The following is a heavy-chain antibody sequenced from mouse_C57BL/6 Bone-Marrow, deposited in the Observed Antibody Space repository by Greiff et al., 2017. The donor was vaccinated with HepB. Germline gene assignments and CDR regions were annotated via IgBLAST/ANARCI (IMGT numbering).Heavy chain of an antibody. CDR2: ISSGGDYI. D-gene: IGHD1-1*01. CDR1: GFTFSSYA. V-gene: IGHV5-9-1*02. CDR3: TREGYGSSRWYFDV. Sequence: EVMLVESGEGLVKPGGSLKLSCAASGFTFSSYAMSWVRQTPEKRLEWVAYISSGGDYIYYADNVKGRFTISRDNARNTLYLQMSSRKSEDTAMYYCTREGYGSSRWYFDVWGTGTTVTVAS. J-gene: IGHJ1*03.